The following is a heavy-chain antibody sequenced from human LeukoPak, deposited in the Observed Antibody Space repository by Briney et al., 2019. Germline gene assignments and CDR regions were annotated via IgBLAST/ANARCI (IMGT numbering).Heavy chain of an antibody. CDR1: GFTFSSYG. CDR3: HSYGEGRDY. CDR2: IWYDGSNK. J-gene: IGHJ4*02. Sequence: GGSLRLSCAASGFTFSSYGMHWVRQAPGKGLEWVAVIWYDGSNKHYADSVKGRFTISRDNSKNTLYLQMNSLRAEDTAVYYCHSYGEGRDYWGQGTLVTVSS. V-gene: IGHV3-33*01. D-gene: IGHD4-17*01.